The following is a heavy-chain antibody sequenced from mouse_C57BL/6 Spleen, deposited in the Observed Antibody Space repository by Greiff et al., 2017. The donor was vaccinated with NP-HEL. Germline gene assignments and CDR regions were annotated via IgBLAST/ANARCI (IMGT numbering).Heavy chain of an antibody. CDR3: ALLHYYAMDY. D-gene: IGHD2-10*01. CDR1: GYTFTSYW. J-gene: IGHJ4*01. V-gene: IGHV1-55*01. Sequence: QVQLQQPGAELVKPGASVKMSCKASGYTFTSYWITWVKQRPGQGLEWIGDIYPGSGSTNYNEKFKSKATLTVETSSSTAYMQLSSLTSEDSAVYYCALLHYYAMDYWGQGTSVTVSS. CDR2: IYPGSGST.